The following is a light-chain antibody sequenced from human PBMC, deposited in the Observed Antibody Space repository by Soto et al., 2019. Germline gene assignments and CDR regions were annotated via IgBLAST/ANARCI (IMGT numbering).Light chain of an antibody. Sequence: DIPVTQSPSTRSASVGDRVTITCRASQPISTWLAWYQEKPGKAPNLLISDASSLEGGVPSRFSGSGSGTELTLTISSLQPDDFATYYCHQYNYYRPTFGQGTKVDIK. CDR2: DAS. CDR1: QPISTW. CDR3: HQYNYYRPT. V-gene: IGKV1-5*01. J-gene: IGKJ1*01.